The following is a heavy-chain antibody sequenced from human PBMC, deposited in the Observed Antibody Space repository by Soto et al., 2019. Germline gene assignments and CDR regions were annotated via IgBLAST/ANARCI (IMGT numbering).Heavy chain of an antibody. D-gene: IGHD3-3*01. Sequence: LSLTCAVYGGSFSGYYWNWIRQPPGKGLEWIGEIDHSGYTNYNTSLKSRVTISVDPSKNQFSLRLTSVTAADTAVYYWARVRDWFDPWGQGTLVTVSS. V-gene: IGHV4-34*01. J-gene: IGHJ5*02. CDR2: IDHSGYT. CDR3: ARVRDWFDP. CDR1: GGSFSGYY.